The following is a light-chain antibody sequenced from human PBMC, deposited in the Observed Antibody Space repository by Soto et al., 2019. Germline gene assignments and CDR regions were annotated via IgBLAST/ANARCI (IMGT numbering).Light chain of an antibody. Sequence: DIQMTQSPSTLSASVGDRVIITCRASESINSWLAWYQQKPGKAPKLLIYKSSPLQGGVPARFSGSGSGTEFTLTISSLQPDDFATYYCQQYENYPCTFGHGTQLDI. CDR3: QQYENYPCT. J-gene: IGKJ1*01. V-gene: IGKV1-5*03. CDR2: KSS. CDR1: ESINSW.